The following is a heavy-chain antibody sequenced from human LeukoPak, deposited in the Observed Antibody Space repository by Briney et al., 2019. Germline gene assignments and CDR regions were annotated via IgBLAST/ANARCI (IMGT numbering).Heavy chain of an antibody. V-gene: IGHV3-7*02. D-gene: IGHD3-16*01. CDR3: AIDRPWGYFDD. Sequence: GGSLRLSCAAATFTFSNYWLRWVRQAPGKGLEWVANVRQDGGAKQYADSVKGRFTMSRDSATKTVYLEMNSLRAEDTAVYYCAIDRPWGYFDDWGQGTLVTVSS. CDR2: VRQDGGAK. CDR1: TFTFSNYW. J-gene: IGHJ4*02.